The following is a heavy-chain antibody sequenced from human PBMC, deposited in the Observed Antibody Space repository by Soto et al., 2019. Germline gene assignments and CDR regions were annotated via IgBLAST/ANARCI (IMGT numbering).Heavy chain of an antibody. CDR1: GFTFSSYG. V-gene: IGHV3-48*01. Sequence: PGGSLRLSCAASGFTFSSYGMHWVRQAPGKGLEWVSYISSSSGTIYYADSVKGRFTISRDNAKNSLYVQMNSLRAEDTAVYYCARSLGYCSSTSCYSDYYYYMDVWGKGTTVTVSS. CDR3: ARSLGYCSSTSCYSDYYYYMDV. D-gene: IGHD2-2*01. J-gene: IGHJ6*03. CDR2: ISSSSGTI.